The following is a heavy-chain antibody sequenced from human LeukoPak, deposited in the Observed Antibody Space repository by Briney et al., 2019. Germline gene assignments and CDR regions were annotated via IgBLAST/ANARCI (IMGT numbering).Heavy chain of an antibody. CDR1: GGTFSSYA. V-gene: IGHV1-69*13. J-gene: IGHJ6*03. D-gene: IGHD3-22*01. CDR2: IIPIFGTA. Sequence: SAKVSCKASGGTFSSYAISWVRQAPGQGLEWMGGIIPIFGTANYAQKFQGRVTITADESTSTAYMELSSLRSEDTAVYYCARDPRAYYYDSSGYYDYYYYMDVWGKGTTVTVSS. CDR3: ARDPRAYYYDSSGYYDYYYYMDV.